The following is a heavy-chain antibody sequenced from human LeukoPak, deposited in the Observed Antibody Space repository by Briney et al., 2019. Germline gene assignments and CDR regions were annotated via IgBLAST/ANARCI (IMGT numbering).Heavy chain of an antibody. CDR2: IYYSGST. V-gene: IGHV4-39*07. CDR1: GGSISSSSYY. Sequence: SETLSLTCTVSGGSISSSSYYWGWIRQPPGKGLEWIGSIYYSGSTYYNPSLKSRVTISVDTSKNQFSLKLSSVTAADTAVYYCRGRPMVRGVIIPFDYWGQGTLVTVSS. J-gene: IGHJ4*02. CDR3: RGRPMVRGVIIPFDY. D-gene: IGHD3-10*01.